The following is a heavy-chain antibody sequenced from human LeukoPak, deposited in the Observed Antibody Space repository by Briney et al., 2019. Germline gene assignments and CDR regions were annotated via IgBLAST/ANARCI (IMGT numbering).Heavy chain of an antibody. J-gene: IGHJ5*02. CDR1: GFSVRGNF. CDR2: IYSGESGGHT. D-gene: IGHD2-2*01. V-gene: IGHV3-66*02. CDR3: ARDYPPGASDRWFDP. Sequence: GGSLRLSCAVSGFSVRGNFMSWVRQPPGKRLEWVSVIYSGESGGHTYYADSVKGRLTVSRDDSRNTLYLQMNSLTADDTAVYYCARDYPPGASDRWFDPWGQGTLVTVSS.